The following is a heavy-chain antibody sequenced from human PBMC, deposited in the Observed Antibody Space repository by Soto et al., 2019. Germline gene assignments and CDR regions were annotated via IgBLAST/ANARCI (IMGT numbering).Heavy chain of an antibody. CDR1: GFTFSNYG. CDR3: GTEGAGGLNSDAFDI. CDR2: ISYDGSSK. D-gene: IGHD3-10*01. V-gene: IGHV3-30*03. Sequence: QVQLVESGGGVVQPGRSLRLSCAASGFTFSNYGIHWVRQAPGKGLEWVAFISYDGSSKFYEDSVQGRFSISRDNSKNSRYLQRIRWRDEDTGVYHCGTEGAGGLNSDAFDIWGQGTLFTVSS. J-gene: IGHJ3*02.